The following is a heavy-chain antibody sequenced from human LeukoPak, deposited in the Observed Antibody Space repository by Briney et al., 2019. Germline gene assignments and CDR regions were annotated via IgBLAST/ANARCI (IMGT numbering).Heavy chain of an antibody. CDR1: GYSFTSYW. CDR3: ARHGYSSRPDYYYYMDV. Sequence: GESLKISCKGSGYSFTSYWIGWVRQMPGKGLEWMGIIYPGDSDTRYSPSFQGQVTISADKSISTAYLQWSSLKASDTAMYYCARHGYSSRPDYYYYMDVWGKGTTVTVSS. D-gene: IGHD6-13*01. CDR2: IYPGDSDT. J-gene: IGHJ6*03. V-gene: IGHV5-51*01.